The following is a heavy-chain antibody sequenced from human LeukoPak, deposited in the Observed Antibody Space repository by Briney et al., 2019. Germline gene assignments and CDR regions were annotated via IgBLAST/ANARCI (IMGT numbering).Heavy chain of an antibody. V-gene: IGHV3-64D*09. CDR3: VKELADTAMVYFDY. CDR1: GFTFSSYA. Sequence: GGSLRLSCSASGFTFSSYAMHWVRQAPGKGLEYVSAISSNGGSTYYAESVKGRFTISRDNSKNTLYLQMSSLRAEDTAVYYCVKELADTAMVYFDYWGQGTLVTVSS. D-gene: IGHD5-18*01. CDR2: ISSNGGST. J-gene: IGHJ4*02.